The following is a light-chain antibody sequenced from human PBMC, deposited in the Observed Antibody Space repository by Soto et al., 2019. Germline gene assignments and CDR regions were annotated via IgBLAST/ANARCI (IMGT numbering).Light chain of an antibody. V-gene: IGLV2-8*01. CDR3: SAYEGSKTFV. CDR1: SSDVGYNY. Sequence: SLLTHPPYSSWSPRHSFTVACAVPSSDVGYNYVSWYQQHLGKAPKLIIYEVTLRPSGVPDRFSGSKSGNTASLTVSGRQADDEDDDYCSAYEGSKTFVFGTGNKGNV. J-gene: IGLJ1*01. CDR2: EVT.